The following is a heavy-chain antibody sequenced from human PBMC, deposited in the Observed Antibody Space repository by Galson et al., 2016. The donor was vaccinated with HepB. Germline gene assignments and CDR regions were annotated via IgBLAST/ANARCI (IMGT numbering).Heavy chain of an antibody. D-gene: IGHD4-17*01. CDR2: ISGSGGNT. CDR3: ARVGDYVVLGASDV. CDR1: GFTFSSYA. V-gene: IGHV3-23*01. Sequence: SLRLSCAASGFTFSSYAMSWVRQAPGKGLEWVSGISGSGGNTYYADSVKGRFTISRDNSKNTLYVQMNSLRAEDTAVYYCARVGDYVVLGASDVWGQGTMVTVSS. J-gene: IGHJ3*01.